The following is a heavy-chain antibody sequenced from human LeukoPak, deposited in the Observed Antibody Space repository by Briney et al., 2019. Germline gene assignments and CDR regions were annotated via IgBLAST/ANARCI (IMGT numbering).Heavy chain of an antibody. J-gene: IGHJ5*02. CDR3: AREGGYCSSTSCQGWFDP. CDR2: INPNSGGT. V-gene: IGHV1-2*02. D-gene: IGHD2-2*01. Sequence: ASVKVSCKASGYTFTGYYMHWVRQAPGQGLEWMGWINPNSGGTNYAQKFQGRVTMTRDTSISTAYMELSRLRSDDTAVYYCAREGGYCSSTSCQGWFDPWGQGTLVTVSS. CDR1: GYTFTGYY.